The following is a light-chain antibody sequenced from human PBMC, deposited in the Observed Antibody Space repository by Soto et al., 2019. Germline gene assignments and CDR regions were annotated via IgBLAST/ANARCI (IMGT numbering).Light chain of an antibody. Sequence: DIQLTQSPSFLSASVGDRVTITCRASQGISSYLAWFQQKPGKAPKVLIYAASILQGGVPSRFSGSGSGTDFTLTISSLQPEDFATYYCQQLNSYPLTFGRGTKVEIK. CDR1: QGISSY. V-gene: IGKV1-9*01. J-gene: IGKJ4*01. CDR3: QQLNSYPLT. CDR2: AAS.